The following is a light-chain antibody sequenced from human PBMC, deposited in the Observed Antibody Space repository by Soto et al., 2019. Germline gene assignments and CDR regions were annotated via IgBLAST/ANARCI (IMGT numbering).Light chain of an antibody. CDR1: NSDVGSYNR. CDR3: SSYTTTNTYV. J-gene: IGLJ1*01. CDR2: DVS. V-gene: IGLV2-18*02. Sequence: QSALTQPPSVSGSPGQSVAISCTGTNSDVGSYNRVSWYQQPPGTAPKLIIYDVSNRPSGVPDRFSGSKSGNTASLTISGLQAEDEADYYCSSYTTTNTYVFGIGTKVTVL.